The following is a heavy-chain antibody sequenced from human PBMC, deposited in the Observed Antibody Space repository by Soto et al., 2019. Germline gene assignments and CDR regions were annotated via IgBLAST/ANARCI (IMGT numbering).Heavy chain of an antibody. Sequence: PSETLSLTCAVYGGSFSGYYWSWIRQPPGKGLEWIGEINHSGSTNYNPSLKSRVTISVDTSKNQFSLKLSSVTAADTAVYYCARVGTAAELDYWGQGTLVTVSS. D-gene: IGHD6-13*01. CDR3: ARVGTAAELDY. CDR2: INHSGST. V-gene: IGHV4-34*01. CDR1: GGSFSGYY. J-gene: IGHJ4*02.